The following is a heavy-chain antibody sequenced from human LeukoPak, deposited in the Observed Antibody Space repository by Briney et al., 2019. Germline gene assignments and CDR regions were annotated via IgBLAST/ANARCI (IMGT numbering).Heavy chain of an antibody. J-gene: IGHJ3*02. D-gene: IGHD3-10*01. CDR1: GFTFSSYW. Sequence: GGSLRLSCAASGFTFSSYWMSWVRQAPGKGLEWAANIKQDGSEKYYVDSVKGRFTISRDNSKNTLYLQMNSLRAEDTAVYYCAKDPRHSGAFDIWGQGTMVTVSS. CDR2: IKQDGSEK. V-gene: IGHV3-7*03. CDR3: AKDPRHSGAFDI.